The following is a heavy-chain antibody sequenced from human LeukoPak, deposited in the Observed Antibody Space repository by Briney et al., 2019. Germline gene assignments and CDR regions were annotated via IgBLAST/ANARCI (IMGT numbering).Heavy chain of an antibody. Sequence: SETLSLTCTVSYFSINSYYWGWIRQPPEKGLEWIGYIYSTGSTNYNPSLQSRVTMSVHTSKNQFSLKLSSVTAADTAIYYCARLGLLPWYFDLWGRGTLVTVSS. CDR3: ARLGLLPWYFDL. J-gene: IGHJ2*01. V-gene: IGHV4-59*08. D-gene: IGHD1-26*01. CDR1: YFSINSYY. CDR2: IYSTGST.